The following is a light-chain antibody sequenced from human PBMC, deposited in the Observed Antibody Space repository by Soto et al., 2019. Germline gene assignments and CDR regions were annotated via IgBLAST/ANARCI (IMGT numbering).Light chain of an antibody. V-gene: IGKV1-39*01. CDR2: AAS. CDR1: QTIMTY. CDR3: QQSYNSPQT. J-gene: IGKJ1*01. Sequence: DIQMTQSPSSLSASVGDEVTITCRASQTIMTYLNWYQLKPGKPPRLLIYAASSLQSGVPSRFRGSGSGTDFTLTISSLQPEDFASYSCQQSYNSPQTFGQGTKVEIK.